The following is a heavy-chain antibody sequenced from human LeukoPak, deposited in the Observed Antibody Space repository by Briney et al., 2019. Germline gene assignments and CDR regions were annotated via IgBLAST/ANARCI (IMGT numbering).Heavy chain of an antibody. J-gene: IGHJ5*02. CDR1: GYTFTSYG. CDR2: IIPIFGTA. V-gene: IGHV1-69*13. D-gene: IGHD2-15*01. Sequence: ASVKVSCKGSGYTFTSYGISWVRQAPGQGLEWMGGIIPIFGTANYAQKFQGRVTITADESTSTAYMELSSLRSEDTAVYYCARDLVGSRAEGWFDPWGQGTLVTVSS. CDR3: ARDLVGSRAEGWFDP.